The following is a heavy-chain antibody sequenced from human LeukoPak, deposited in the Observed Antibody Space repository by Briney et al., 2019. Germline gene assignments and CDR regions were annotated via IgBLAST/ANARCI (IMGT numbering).Heavy chain of an antibody. D-gene: IGHD3-22*01. V-gene: IGHV4-59*08. CDR1: GGSFSGYY. Sequence: SETLSLTCAVYGGSFSGYYWSWIRQPPGRGLEWIGYIYYSGSTNYNPSLKSRVTISVDTSKNQFSLKLSSVTAADTAVYYCARTINLSRFHYYDSSGYTSQYYGMDVWGQGTTVTVSS. J-gene: IGHJ6*02. CDR3: ARTINLSRFHYYDSSGYTSQYYGMDV. CDR2: IYYSGST.